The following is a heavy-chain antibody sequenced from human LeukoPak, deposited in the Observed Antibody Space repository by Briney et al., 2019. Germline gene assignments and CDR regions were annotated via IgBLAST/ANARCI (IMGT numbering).Heavy chain of an antibody. CDR2: IWYDGSYK. CDR1: GFTFSSYG. CDR3: ARDLHYGDYSPDY. Sequence: PGRSLRLSCAASGFTFSSYGMHWVRHAPGKGLEGVAVIWYDGSYKYYEDSVKGRFTISRDNSKNTLYLQMNSLRAEDTAVYYCARDLHYGDYSPDYWGQGTRVTVSS. V-gene: IGHV3-33*01. D-gene: IGHD4-17*01. J-gene: IGHJ4*02.